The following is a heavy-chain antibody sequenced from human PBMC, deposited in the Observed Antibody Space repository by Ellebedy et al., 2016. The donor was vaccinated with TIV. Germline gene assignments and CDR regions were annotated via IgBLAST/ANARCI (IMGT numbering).Heavy chain of an antibody. J-gene: IGHJ6*02. D-gene: IGHD3-10*01. CDR3: AADGVWFGEFYGMDV. CDR2: IVVGSGNT. V-gene: IGHV1-58*01. CDR1: GFTFTSSA. Sequence: AASVKVSCKASGFTFTSSAVQWVRQARGQRLEWIGWIVVGSGNTNYAQKFQERVTITRDMSTSTAYMELSSLRSEDTAVYYCAADGVWFGEFYGMDVWGQGTTVTVSS.